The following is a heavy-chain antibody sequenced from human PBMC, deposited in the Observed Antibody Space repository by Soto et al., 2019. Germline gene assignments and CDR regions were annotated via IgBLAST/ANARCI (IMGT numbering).Heavy chain of an antibody. Sequence: QVQLVGSGGGVVQPGRSLRLSCAASGFTFSSYAMHWVRQAPGKGLEWVAVISYDGSNKYYADSVKGRFTISRDNSKNTLYLQMNSLRAEDTAVYYCARDPVLAFVAAYYFDYWGQGTLVTVSS. CDR1: GFTFSSYA. V-gene: IGHV3-30-3*01. J-gene: IGHJ4*02. D-gene: IGHD6-19*01. CDR2: ISYDGSNK. CDR3: ARDPVLAFVAAYYFDY.